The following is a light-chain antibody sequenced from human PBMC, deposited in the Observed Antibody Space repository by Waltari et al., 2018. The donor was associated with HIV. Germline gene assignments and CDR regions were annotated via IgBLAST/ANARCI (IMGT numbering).Light chain of an antibody. Sequence: QSALTQPASVSGSPGQSITIPCTGTSSDVGCYNYVSWYQQHPGKAPKLMIYEVSNRPSGVSNRFSGSKSGNTASLTISGLQAEDEADYYCSSYTSSNTLVVFGGGTKLTVL. CDR2: EVS. J-gene: IGLJ2*01. CDR3: SSYTSSNTLVV. V-gene: IGLV2-14*01. CDR1: SSDVGCYNY.